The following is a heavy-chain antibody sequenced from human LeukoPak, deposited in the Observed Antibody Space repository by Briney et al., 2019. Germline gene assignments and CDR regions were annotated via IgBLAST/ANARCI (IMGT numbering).Heavy chain of an antibody. J-gene: IGHJ4*02. CDR2: IYYSGST. CDR1: GGSISSYY. D-gene: IGHD3-10*01. CDR3: ARRIYGSGIR. Sequence: SETLSLTCTVSGGSISSYYWSWIRQPPGKGLEWIGYIYYSGSTYYNPSLKSRVTISVDTSKNQLSLKLSSVTAADTAVYYCARRIYGSGIRWGQGTLVTVSS. V-gene: IGHV4-59*04.